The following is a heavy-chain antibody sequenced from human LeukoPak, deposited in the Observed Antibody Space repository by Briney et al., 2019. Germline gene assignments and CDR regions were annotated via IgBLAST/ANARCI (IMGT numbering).Heavy chain of an antibody. CDR1: GYSISSGYY. Sequence: SETLSLTCAVSGYSISSGYYWGWIRQPPGKGLEWIGSIYHSGSTYYNPSLKSRVTISVDTSKNQSSLKLSSVTAADTAVYYCARGSIAAAYPYYFDYWGQGTLVTVSS. J-gene: IGHJ4*02. CDR3: ARGSIAAAYPYYFDY. D-gene: IGHD6-13*01. CDR2: IYHSGST. V-gene: IGHV4-38-2*01.